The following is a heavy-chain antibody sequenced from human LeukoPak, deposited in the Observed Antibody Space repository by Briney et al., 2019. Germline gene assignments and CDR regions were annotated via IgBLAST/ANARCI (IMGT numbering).Heavy chain of an antibody. D-gene: IGHD6-19*01. CDR1: GGSMSSGTYS. J-gene: IGHJ4*02. V-gene: IGHV4-39*07. CDR2: VHYTGTT. CDR3: ARGFRYIGFAIAVPGTPYYFDY. Sequence: SETLSLTCSVSGGSMSSGTYSRGWIRQPPGKGLEWIGSVHYTGTTYYNPSLRSRVTISVDTSKNQLSLKLNSVTAADTAVYYCARGFRYIGFAIAVPGTPYYFDYWGQGTLVTVSS.